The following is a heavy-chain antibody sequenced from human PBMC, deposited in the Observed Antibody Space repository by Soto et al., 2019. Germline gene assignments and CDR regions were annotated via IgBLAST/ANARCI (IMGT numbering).Heavy chain of an antibody. CDR1: GFPFSNSG. V-gene: IGHV1-18*01. Sequence: VQLVQSGAEVKKPGASVKISCKASGFPFSNSGIAWVRQAPGQGFEWMAWITVHNGNTNYAQALQDRVTLTTDTSTNTAYMELRSLTSDDTAVYYSARQEVWLFLPDFWGQGTLVTVSS. D-gene: IGHD2-21*01. CDR3: ARQEVWLFLPDF. J-gene: IGHJ4*02. CDR2: ITVHNGNT.